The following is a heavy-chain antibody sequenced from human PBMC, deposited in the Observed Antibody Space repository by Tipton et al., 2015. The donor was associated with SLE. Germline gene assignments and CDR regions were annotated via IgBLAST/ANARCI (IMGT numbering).Heavy chain of an antibody. CDR1: GGSITSYY. CDR3: ARERPGDSSGWYFDL. D-gene: IGHD6-19*01. V-gene: IGHV4-4*07. CDR2: IYTSGST. J-gene: IGHJ2*01. Sequence: TLSLTSTVSGGSITSYYWSWIRQPAGKGLEWIGRIYTSGSTNYNPSLKSRVTLSVDTSKNQFSLKLSSVTAADTAVYYCARERPGDSSGWYFDLWGRGTLVTVSS.